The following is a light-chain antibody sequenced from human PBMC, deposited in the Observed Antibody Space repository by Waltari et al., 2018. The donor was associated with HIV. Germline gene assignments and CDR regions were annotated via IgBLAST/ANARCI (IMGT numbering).Light chain of an antibody. CDR3: QQYYSAWT. J-gene: IGKJ1*01. V-gene: IGKV4-1*01. CDR2: WAS. CDR1: QSVLYSSDNKNY. Sequence: IVLTQSPDSLAVSLGERATITCKSSQSVLYSSDNKNYVAWYQQKPGQSPKLLIYWASTRESGVPDRFSGSGSGTHFTLTISSLQAEDVAVYFCQQYYSAWTFGQGTKVEIK.